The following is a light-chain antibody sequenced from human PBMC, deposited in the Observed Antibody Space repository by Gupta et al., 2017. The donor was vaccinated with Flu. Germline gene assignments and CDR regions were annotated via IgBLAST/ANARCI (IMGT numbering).Light chain of an antibody. Sequence: QSAPTQPRSVSGSPGQSVTIHYTGPSNDVGVSNRVSWYEQRPGKAPKLILYDVTERPSRVPDRFSGSKSVNTASLTISGLQADDEADYYCSSHAGRVTWVFGTGTTVTVL. V-gene: IGLV2-11*01. CDR3: SSHAGRVTWV. CDR1: SNDVGVSNR. CDR2: DVT. J-gene: IGLJ1*01.